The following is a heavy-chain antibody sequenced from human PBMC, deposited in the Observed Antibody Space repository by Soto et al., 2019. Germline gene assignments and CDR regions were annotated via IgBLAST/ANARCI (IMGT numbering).Heavy chain of an antibody. CDR3: ARGYYDVWEGPPYGMDV. CDR1: GGSVSSGSYY. D-gene: IGHD3-16*01. Sequence: SETLSLTCTVSGGSVSSGSYYWSWIRQPPGKGLEWIGYIYYSGSTNYNPSLKSRVTISVDTSKNQFSLKLSSVTAADTAVYYCARGYYDVWEGPPYGMDVWGQGTTVTVSS. CDR2: IYYSGST. V-gene: IGHV4-61*01. J-gene: IGHJ6*02.